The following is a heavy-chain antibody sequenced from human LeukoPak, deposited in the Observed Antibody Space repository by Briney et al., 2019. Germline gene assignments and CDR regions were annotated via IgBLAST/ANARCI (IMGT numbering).Heavy chain of an antibody. CDR1: GLYFDSHA. CDR3: AREGGDFGAFDV. D-gene: IGHD3-10*01. CDR2: ISYTGGNE. J-gene: IGHJ3*01. Sequence: GGSLRLSCAASGLYFDSHAMHWVRQAPGKGLEWVAYISYTGGNEYYADPVKGRFTISRDNSKNTLYLQMNSLRTEDTAVYFCAREGGDFGAFDVWGQGTMVTVSS. V-gene: IGHV3-30*04.